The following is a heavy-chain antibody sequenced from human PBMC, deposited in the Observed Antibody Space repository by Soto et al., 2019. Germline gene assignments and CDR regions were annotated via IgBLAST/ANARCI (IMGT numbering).Heavy chain of an antibody. V-gene: IGHV5-51*01. CDR2: IYPGDSDT. CDR1: GYTFTSYW. Sequence: GASVKVSCKASGYTFTSYWIGWVRQMPGKGLEWMGIIYPGDSDTRYSPSFQGQVTISADKSISTADLQWSSLKASDTAMYYCARRYYGSGSYKYGMDVWGQGTTVTVSS. D-gene: IGHD3-10*01. J-gene: IGHJ6*02. CDR3: ARRYYGSGSYKYGMDV.